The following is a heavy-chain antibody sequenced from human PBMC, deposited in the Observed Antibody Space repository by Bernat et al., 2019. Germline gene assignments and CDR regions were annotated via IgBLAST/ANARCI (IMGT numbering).Heavy chain of an antibody. CDR3: AKSLGGDFALGV. D-gene: IGHD3-3*01. J-gene: IGHJ6*02. Sequence: EVQLVESGGVVVQPGGSLRLSCAASGFTFDDYTMHWVRQAPGKGLEWVSLISWDGGSTYYADSVKCRFTISRDNSKNSLYLQMNSLRTEDTALYYCAKSLGGDFALGVWGQGTTVTVSS. V-gene: IGHV3-43*01. CDR2: ISWDGGST. CDR1: GFTFDDYT.